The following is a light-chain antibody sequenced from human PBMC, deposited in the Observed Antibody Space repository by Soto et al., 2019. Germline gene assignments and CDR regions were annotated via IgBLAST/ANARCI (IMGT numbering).Light chain of an antibody. J-gene: IGKJ1*01. CDR2: DAS. CDR3: QYYNSYSGT. CDR1: QSISSW. Sequence: DIQMTQSPSTLSASVGDRVTITCRASQSISSWLAWYQQKPGKAPKLLIYDASSLESGVPSRFSGSGSGTEFTLTISSPQPDDFATYYCQYYNSYSGTFGQGTKVEIK. V-gene: IGKV1-5*01.